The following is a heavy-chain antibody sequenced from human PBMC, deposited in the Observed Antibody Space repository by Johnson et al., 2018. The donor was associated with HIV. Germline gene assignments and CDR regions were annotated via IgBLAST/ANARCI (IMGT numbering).Heavy chain of an antibody. J-gene: IGHJ3*02. D-gene: IGHD3-3*01. CDR2: IRNDGINK. CDR1: AFTFSSYG. V-gene: IGHV3-30*02. Sequence: QVQLVESGGGVVQPGGSLRLSCAASAFTFSSYGMHWVRQAPGKGLEWVAFIRNDGINKYYADSVKGRFTISRDNSKNTLYLQMNSLRTEDTAVYYCARGPRVYMRVVLDIWGQGTMVTVSS. CDR3: ARGPRVYMRVVLDI.